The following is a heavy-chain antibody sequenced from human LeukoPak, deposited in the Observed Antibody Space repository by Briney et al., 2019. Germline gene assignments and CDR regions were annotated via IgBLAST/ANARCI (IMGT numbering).Heavy chain of an antibody. CDR3: VRIIYFDY. Sequence: GGSLRLSCAASGFTFSSYAMSWVRQAPGKGLEWVSAFSGSGGSTYYADSVKGRFTISRDNSKNTLHLQMSSLRAEDTAVYYCVRIIYFDYWGQGTLVTVSS. V-gene: IGHV3-23*01. CDR2: FSGSGGST. D-gene: IGHD1-14*01. J-gene: IGHJ4*02. CDR1: GFTFSSYA.